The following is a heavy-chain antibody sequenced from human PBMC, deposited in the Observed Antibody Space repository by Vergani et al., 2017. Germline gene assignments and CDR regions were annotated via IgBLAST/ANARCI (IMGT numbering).Heavy chain of an antibody. Sequence: QVQLVQSGSELKKPGASVKVSCKASGYTFTSYAMNWVRQAPGQGLEWMGWINTNTGNPTYAQGFTGRFVFSLDTSVSTAYLQISSLKSEDTAVYYCARVGCSGGSCYSPIFDYYYYMDVWGKGTTVTVSS. D-gene: IGHD2-15*01. J-gene: IGHJ6*03. CDR2: INTNTGNP. CDR1: GYTFTSYA. V-gene: IGHV7-4-1*02. CDR3: ARVGCSGGSCYSPIFDYYYYMDV.